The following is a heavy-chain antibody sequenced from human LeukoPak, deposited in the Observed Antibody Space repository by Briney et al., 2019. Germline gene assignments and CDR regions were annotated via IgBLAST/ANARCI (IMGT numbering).Heavy chain of an antibody. CDR3: ASNSSSGPVDY. J-gene: IGHJ4*02. V-gene: IGHV4-34*01. CDR2: INHSGST. Sequence: SETLSLTCAVYGGSFSGYYWSWIRQPPGKGLEWIGEINHSGSTNYNPSLKSRVTISVDTSRNQFSLKLNSVTAADAAVYYCASNSSSGPVDYWGQGTLVTVSS. CDR1: GGSFSGYY. D-gene: IGHD6-6*01.